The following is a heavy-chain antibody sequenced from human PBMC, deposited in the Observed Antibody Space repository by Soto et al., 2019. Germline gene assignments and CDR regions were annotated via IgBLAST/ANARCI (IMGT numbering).Heavy chain of an antibody. J-gene: IGHJ4*02. CDR2: VYYTGST. Sequence: QVQLQESGPGLVKPSETLSLTCRVSGGSMSGYYWSWVRLAPGKGLEWIGYVYYTGSTNYNPSLQSRVSISVDTSNKHFSLSLSLVTAAGTAVYFCARSIAVPSGHIDHWGQGIRVTISS. D-gene: IGHD6-6*01. CDR1: GGSMSGYY. CDR3: ARSIAVPSGHIDH. V-gene: IGHV4-59*01.